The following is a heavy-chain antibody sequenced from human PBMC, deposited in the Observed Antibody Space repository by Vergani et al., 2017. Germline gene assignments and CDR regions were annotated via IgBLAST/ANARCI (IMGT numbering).Heavy chain of an antibody. J-gene: IGHJ4*02. Sequence: QVPVVQSGAEVKKSGASVKVSCKTSGYTFSNYYMHWVRQAPGQGLEWMGIINPSGGHTNYAQKFQGRVTMTRDTSTSTVYMELSSLRSEDTATYYCARGDYGILTGYRYWGQGTLVTVSA. CDR3: ARGDYGILTGYRY. V-gene: IGHV1-46*03. D-gene: IGHD3-9*01. CDR2: INPSGGHT. CDR1: GYTFSNYY.